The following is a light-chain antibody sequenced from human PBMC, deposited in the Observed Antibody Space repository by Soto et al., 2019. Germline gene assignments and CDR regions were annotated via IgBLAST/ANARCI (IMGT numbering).Light chain of an antibody. J-gene: IGKJ4*01. CDR1: QSVRSTY. CDR3: QQYGNSPLT. Sequence: EIVLTQSPGTLSLSPGERATLSCRARQSVRSTYLAWYQQKPGQAPRLLIYGASSRATGIPDRFSGSGSGTDFTLTISRLEPEDFEVYYCQQYGNSPLTFGGGTKVEIK. V-gene: IGKV3-20*01. CDR2: GAS.